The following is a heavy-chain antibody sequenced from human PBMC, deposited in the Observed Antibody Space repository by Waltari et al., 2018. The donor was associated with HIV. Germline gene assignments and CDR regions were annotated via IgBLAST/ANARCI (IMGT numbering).Heavy chain of an antibody. V-gene: IGHV4-61*02. D-gene: IGHD1-7*01. J-gene: IGHJ5*02. CDR3: ARDGITGTTSWFDP. CDR1: GGSIRSGSYY. CDR2: IYTSGST. Sequence: QVQLQESGPGLVKPSQTLSLTCTVSGGSIRSGSYYWSWIRQPAGKGLEWIGRIYTSGSTNYNPTLKRRVTISVDTSKNQVSLKLSSVTAADTAVYYCARDGITGTTSWFDPWGQGTLVTVSS.